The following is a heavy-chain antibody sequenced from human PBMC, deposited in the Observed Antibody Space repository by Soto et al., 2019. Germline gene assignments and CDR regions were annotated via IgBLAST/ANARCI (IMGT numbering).Heavy chain of an antibody. Sequence: EVQLVESGGNLVQPGGSLRLSCAGSGFTFSSHSMNWVRQAPGKGLEWVSYISSTSSTMYYADSVKGRFTISRDNAKNSLFLQMNRLRDEDTAMDYCARDTDDSSGWLNWFDPWGQGTLVTVSS. CDR1: GFTFSSHS. V-gene: IGHV3-48*02. CDR3: ARDTDDSSGWLNWFDP. CDR2: ISSTSSTM. J-gene: IGHJ5*02. D-gene: IGHD6-19*01.